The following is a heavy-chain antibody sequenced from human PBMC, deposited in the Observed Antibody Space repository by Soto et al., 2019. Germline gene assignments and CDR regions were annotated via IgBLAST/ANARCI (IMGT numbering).Heavy chain of an antibody. J-gene: IGHJ4*02. CDR3: ARGYDSSGYYPTFDY. V-gene: IGHV3-64*01. Sequence: EVQLVESGGGLVQPGGSLRLSCAASGFTFSSYAMHWVRQAPGKGLEYVSAISSNGGSTYYANSVKGRFTISRDNSKNTLYLQMGSPRAEDMAVYYCARGYDSSGYYPTFDYWGQGTLVTVSS. D-gene: IGHD3-22*01. CDR1: GFTFSSYA. CDR2: ISSNGGST.